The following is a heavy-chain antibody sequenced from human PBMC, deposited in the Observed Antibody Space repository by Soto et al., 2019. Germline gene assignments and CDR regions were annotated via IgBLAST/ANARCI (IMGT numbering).Heavy chain of an antibody. CDR2: IIPILGIA. J-gene: IGHJ3*02. D-gene: IGHD1-26*01. CDR3: EAGAKKDDAFDI. CDR1: GGTFSSYT. Sequence: QVQLVQSGAEVKKPGSSVQVSCKASGGTFSSYTISWVRQAPGQGLEWMGRIIPILGIANYAQKFQGRVTITADKSTSTAYMELSSLRSEDTAVYYCEAGAKKDDAFDIWGQGTMVTVSS. V-gene: IGHV1-69*02.